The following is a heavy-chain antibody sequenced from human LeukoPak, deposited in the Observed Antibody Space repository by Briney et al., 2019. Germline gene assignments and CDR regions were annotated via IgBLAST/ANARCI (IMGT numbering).Heavy chain of an antibody. CDR1: GYTFTSYY. D-gene: IGHD5-12*01. CDR3: ARVSGYSLYDAFDI. J-gene: IGHJ3*02. Sequence: APVKVSCKASGYTFTSYYMYWVRQAPGQGLEWMGIINPNRGSTSYAQKFQGRVTVTRDMSTSTVYMELSSLRAEDTAVCYCARVSGYSLYDAFDIWGQGTMVTVSS. CDR2: INPNRGST. V-gene: IGHV1-46*01.